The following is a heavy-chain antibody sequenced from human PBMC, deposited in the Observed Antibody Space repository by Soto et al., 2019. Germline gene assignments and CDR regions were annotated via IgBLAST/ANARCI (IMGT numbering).Heavy chain of an antibody. Sequence: SETLSLTCAVYGGSFSGYYWSWIRQPPGRGLEWIGEINHSGSTNYNPSLKSRVTISVDTSKNQFSLKLSSVTTADTAVYYCARGNYGGNSDYYYGMDVWGQGTTVTVSS. D-gene: IGHD4-17*01. V-gene: IGHV4-34*01. CDR1: GGSFSGYY. CDR2: INHSGST. J-gene: IGHJ6*02. CDR3: ARGNYGGNSDYYYGMDV.